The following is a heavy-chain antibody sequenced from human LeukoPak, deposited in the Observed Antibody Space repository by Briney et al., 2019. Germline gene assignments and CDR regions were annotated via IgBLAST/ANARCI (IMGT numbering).Heavy chain of an antibody. J-gene: IGHJ3*02. V-gene: IGHV4-4*07. Sequence: SETLSLTCTVSGGSISSYYWSWIRQPAGKGLEWIGRIYTSGSTNYNPSLKSRVTMSVDTSKNQFSLKLSSVTAADTAVYYCARPCSGGSCYSSYDAFDIWGQGTMVTVSS. CDR3: ARPCSGGSCYSSYDAFDI. D-gene: IGHD2-15*01. CDR2: IYTSGST. CDR1: GGSISSYY.